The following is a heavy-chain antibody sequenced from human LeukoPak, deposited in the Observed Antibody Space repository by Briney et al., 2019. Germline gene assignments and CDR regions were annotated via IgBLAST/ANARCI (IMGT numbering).Heavy chain of an antibody. D-gene: IGHD6-13*01. CDR3: ARVPELIAAAGFDY. J-gene: IGHJ4*02. Sequence: QSGGSLRLSCAASGFTFSSYAMHWVRQAPGKGLEWVAVISYDGSNKYYADSVKGRFTISRDNSKNTLYLQMNSLRAEDTAVYYCARVPELIAAAGFDYWGQGTLVTVSS. CDR2: ISYDGSNK. CDR1: GFTFSSYA. V-gene: IGHV3-30*04.